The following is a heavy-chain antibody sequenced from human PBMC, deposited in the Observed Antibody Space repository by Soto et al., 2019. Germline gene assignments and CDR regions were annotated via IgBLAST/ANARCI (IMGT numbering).Heavy chain of an antibody. CDR2: ISYDGSNK. CDR1: GFRFSLYA. V-gene: IGHV3-30-3*01. CDR3: ARDRGGACSGGICYSF. J-gene: IGHJ4*02. D-gene: IGHD2-15*01. Sequence: QVQLVESGRGVVQPGRSLRLSCAASGFRFSLYAMHWVRQAPGKGLAWVSVISYDGSNKYYTDSVKGRFTISRDNSKNAVYLQMNSLRAEDTAVYYGARDRGGACSGGICYSFWGQGTLVTVSS.